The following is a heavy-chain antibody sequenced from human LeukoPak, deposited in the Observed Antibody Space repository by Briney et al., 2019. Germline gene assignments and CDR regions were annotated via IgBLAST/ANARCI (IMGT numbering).Heavy chain of an antibody. CDR1: GFPFASYA. Sequence: GGSLRLSCAASGFPFASYAMSWVRETPGKGLEWVSLIIGSVASTYYADSVKGRFTTSRDNSKNTLYLQMNSLRADDTAVYFCAKGGYDYIEVGYFDYWGQGTLVTVSS. CDR2: IIGSVAST. CDR3: AKGGYDYIEVGYFDY. V-gene: IGHV3-23*01. J-gene: IGHJ4*02. D-gene: IGHD5-12*01.